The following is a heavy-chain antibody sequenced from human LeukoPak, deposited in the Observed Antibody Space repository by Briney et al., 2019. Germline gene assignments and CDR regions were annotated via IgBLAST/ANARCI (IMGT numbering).Heavy chain of an antibody. CDR1: GFTFSSYG. D-gene: IGHD3-10*01. CDR2: IWYDGSNK. Sequence: PGGSLRLSCAASGFTFSSYGMHCVRQAPGKGLEWVAVIWYDGSNKYYADSVKGRFTISRDNSMNTLYLQMNSLRAEDTAVYYCARGETVLWFGESDYYYGMDVWGQGTTVTVSS. V-gene: IGHV3-33*01. CDR3: ARGETVLWFGESDYYYGMDV. J-gene: IGHJ6*02.